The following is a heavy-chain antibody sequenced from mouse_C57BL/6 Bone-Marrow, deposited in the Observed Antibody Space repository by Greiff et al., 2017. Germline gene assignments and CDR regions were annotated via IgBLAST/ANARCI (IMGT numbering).Heavy chain of an antibody. Sequence: QVQLKESGAELVRPGASVTLSCKASGYTFTDYEMHWVKQTPVHGLEWIGAIDPETGGTAYNQKFKGKAILTADKSSSTAYMELRSLTSEDSAVYYCTRSGGYYVRYYYAMDYWGQGTSVTVSS. CDR3: TRSGGYYVRYYYAMDY. J-gene: IGHJ4*01. V-gene: IGHV1-15*01. D-gene: IGHD2-3*01. CDR2: IDPETGGT. CDR1: GYTFTDYE.